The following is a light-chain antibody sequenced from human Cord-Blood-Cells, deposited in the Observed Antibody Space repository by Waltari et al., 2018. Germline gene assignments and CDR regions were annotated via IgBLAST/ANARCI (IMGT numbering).Light chain of an antibody. CDR3: CSYAGSSTV. CDR2: EGS. J-gene: IGLJ2*01. CDR1: SSDVGSYNL. V-gene: IGLV2-23*01. Sequence: QSALTQPASVSGSPGQSTTISCTGTSSDVGSYNLVSWYQQPPGKAPKPILHEGSKRPSXVTNRFSGSTSGNTASLRISGLQAEDEPDYYCCSYAGSSTVFGGGTKLTVL.